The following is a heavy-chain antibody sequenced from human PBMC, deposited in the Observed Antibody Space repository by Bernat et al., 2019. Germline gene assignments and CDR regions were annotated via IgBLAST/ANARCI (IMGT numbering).Heavy chain of an antibody. CDR2: ISGSGGST. V-gene: IGHV3-23*01. CDR1: GFTFSSYA. Sequence: EVQLLESGGGLVQPGGSLRLSCAASGFTFSSYAMSWVRQAPGKGLEWVSAISGSGGSTYYADSVKGRFTISRDNSKNTLYLQMNSLRAEDTAVYYCAKDLHLWYYDFWSGYYRNWYFDLWGRGTLVTVSS. CDR3: AKDLHLWYYDFWSGYYRNWYFDL. J-gene: IGHJ2*01. D-gene: IGHD3-3*01.